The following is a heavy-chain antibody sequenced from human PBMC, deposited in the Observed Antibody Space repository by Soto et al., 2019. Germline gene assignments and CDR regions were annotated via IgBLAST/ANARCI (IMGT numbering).Heavy chain of an antibody. J-gene: IGHJ4*02. CDR1: GGSMTGYY. CDR3: ARHVGKWGFDY. V-gene: IGHV4-59*08. D-gene: IGHD1-26*01. Sequence: SETLSLTCTVSGGSMTGYYWSWVRQTPEKGLEWIVNIFYGGSTTHNPSLKSRATISVDTFRNQFSLKLTSVTATDTAVYYCARHVGKWGFDYWGQGTLLTVSS. CDR2: IFYGGST.